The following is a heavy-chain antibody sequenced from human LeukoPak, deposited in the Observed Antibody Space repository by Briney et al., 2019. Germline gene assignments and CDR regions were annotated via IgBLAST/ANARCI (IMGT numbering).Heavy chain of an antibody. CDR2: ISPYNGNT. V-gene: IGHV1-18*01. J-gene: IGHJ3*02. CDR1: GYTSSSYG. CDR3: ARDRSELRYFDWLLSLSDAFDI. Sequence: ASVKVSCKASGYTSSSYGISWVRQAPGQGLEWMGWISPYNGNTEYGQKVQGRVTMTTDRPTTTAYMELSRLRSDDTAVYYCARDRSELRYFDWLLSLSDAFDIWGQGTMVTVSS. D-gene: IGHD3-9*01.